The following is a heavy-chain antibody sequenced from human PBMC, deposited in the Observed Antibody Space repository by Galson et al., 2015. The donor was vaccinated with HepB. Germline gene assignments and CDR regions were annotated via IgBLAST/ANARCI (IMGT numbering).Heavy chain of an antibody. Sequence: SVKVSCKASGYIFTHYAMNWVRQAPGQRLEWMGWINAGNGNTEYSQKFQDRVTIIRDTSANTAYMELSSLRSEDTAVYYCARDPCTSTTCYANKDYFDHWGRGTRVTVSS. CDR1: GYIFTHYA. CDR3: ARDPCTSTTCYANKDYFDH. CDR2: INAGNGNT. D-gene: IGHD2-2*01. V-gene: IGHV1-3*01. J-gene: IGHJ4*02.